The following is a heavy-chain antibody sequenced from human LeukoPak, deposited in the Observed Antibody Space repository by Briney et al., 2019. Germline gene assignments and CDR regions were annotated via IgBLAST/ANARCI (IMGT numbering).Heavy chain of an antibody. V-gene: IGHV1-2*06. D-gene: IGHD2-15*01. J-gene: IGHJ3*02. CDR3: ARGKSGGFDI. Sequence: ASVKVSCKSSGYIFTAYHLHWVRQAPGQGLEWMGRIIPNSGATNYAQSFQGRVTMTRDTSISTAYMELSRLSPDDTALYYCARGKSGGFDIWGQGTMVTVSS. CDR1: GYIFTAYH. CDR2: IIPNSGAT.